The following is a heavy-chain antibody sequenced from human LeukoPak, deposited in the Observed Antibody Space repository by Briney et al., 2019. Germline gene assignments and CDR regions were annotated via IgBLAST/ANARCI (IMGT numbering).Heavy chain of an antibody. D-gene: IGHD4-11*01. Sequence: GGSLRLSCAGSGFSFSNYWMSWVRQAPGKGLQWVANIKQDGSEKYYVESVKGRFTISRDNAKNSMYLQMNSLRAEDTAVYYCGNHDYSDYYGGQGTLVTVSA. CDR2: IKQDGSEK. CDR1: GFSFSNYW. CDR3: GNHDYSDYY. J-gene: IGHJ4*02. V-gene: IGHV3-7*01.